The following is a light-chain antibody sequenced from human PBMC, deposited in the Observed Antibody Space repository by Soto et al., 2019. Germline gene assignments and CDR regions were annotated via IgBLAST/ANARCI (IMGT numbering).Light chain of an antibody. J-gene: IGLJ2*01. CDR2: ANS. Sequence: SVLTQPPSVSGAPGQRVTISCTGSSSNIGAGYDVHWYQQLPGTAPKLLIYANSNRPSGVPDRFSGSKSGTSASLAITGLQAEDEADYYCQSYDSSLSGCVFGGGTQLTVL. CDR3: QSYDSSLSGCV. V-gene: IGLV1-40*01. CDR1: SSNIGAGYD.